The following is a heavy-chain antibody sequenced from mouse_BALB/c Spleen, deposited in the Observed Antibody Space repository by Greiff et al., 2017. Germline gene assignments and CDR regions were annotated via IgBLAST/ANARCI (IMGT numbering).Heavy chain of an antibody. CDR1: GFTFSSYA. D-gene: IGHD1-2*01. CDR3: ARRDHYYGLFAY. CDR2: ISSGGST. Sequence: EVKLMESGGGLVKPGGSLKLSCAASGFTFSSYAMSWVRQTPEKRLEWVASISSGGSTYYPDSVKGRFTISRDNARNILYLQMSSLRSEDTAMYYCARRDHYYGLFAYWGQGTLVTVSA. V-gene: IGHV5-6-5*01. J-gene: IGHJ3*01.